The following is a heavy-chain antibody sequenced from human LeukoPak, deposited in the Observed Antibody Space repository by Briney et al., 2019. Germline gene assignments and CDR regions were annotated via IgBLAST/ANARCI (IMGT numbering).Heavy chain of an antibody. CDR1: GFTFSSYA. CDR3: AKRSGSYFPAFYFDY. CDR2: ISGSGGST. V-gene: IGHV3-23*01. D-gene: IGHD3-10*01. J-gene: IGHJ4*02. Sequence: GGSLRLSCAASGFTFSSYAMSWVRHAPGKWLEWVSAISGSGGSTYYADSVKGRFSISRDNSKNTMYLQMNSLRAEDTAVYYCAKRSGSYFPAFYFDYWGQGTLVTVSS.